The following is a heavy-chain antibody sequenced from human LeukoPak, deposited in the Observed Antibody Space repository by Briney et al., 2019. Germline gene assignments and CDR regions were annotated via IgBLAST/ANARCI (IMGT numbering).Heavy chain of an antibody. D-gene: IGHD1-14*01. CDR1: GFTVSSNY. CDR2: IYSGGST. CDR3: ARHPTQRYPFIP. V-gene: IGHV3-66*04. Sequence: GGSLRLSCAASGFTVSSNYMSWVRQAPGKGLEWVSVIYSGGSTYYADSVKGRFTISRDNSKNTLYLQMNSLRAEDTAVYYCARHPTQRYPFIPWGQGTLVTVSS. J-gene: IGHJ5*02.